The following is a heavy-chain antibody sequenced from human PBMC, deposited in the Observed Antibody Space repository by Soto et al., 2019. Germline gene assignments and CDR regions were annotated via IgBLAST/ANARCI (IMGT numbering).Heavy chain of an antibody. CDR2: ISYDGSNK. J-gene: IGHJ6*02. D-gene: IGHD5-18*01. CDR1: GFTFSSYA. V-gene: IGHV3-30-3*01. Sequence: GGSLRLSCAASGFTFSSYAMHWVRQAPGKGLEWVAVISYDGSNKYYADSVKGRFTISRDNSKNTLYLQMNSLRAEDTAVYYCARDDSRYSYGSTRDYYGMDVWGQGTTVTVSS. CDR3: ARDDSRYSYGSTRDYYGMDV.